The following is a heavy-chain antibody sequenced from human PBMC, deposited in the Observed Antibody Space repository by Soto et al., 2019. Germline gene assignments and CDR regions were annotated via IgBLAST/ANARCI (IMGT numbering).Heavy chain of an antibody. Sequence: QVQLVQSGAEVKKPGASVKVSCKASGYTFTSYGISWVRQAPGQGLEWMGWISAYNGNTNYAQKLQGRVTMTTDTSTSTAYMELRSLRSDDTAVSYCARNSSRFLEWLSHYYYHMDVWGKGTTVTVSS. CDR2: ISAYNGNT. CDR3: ARNSSRFLEWLSHYYYHMDV. V-gene: IGHV1-18*01. J-gene: IGHJ6*03. D-gene: IGHD3-3*01. CDR1: GYTFTSYG.